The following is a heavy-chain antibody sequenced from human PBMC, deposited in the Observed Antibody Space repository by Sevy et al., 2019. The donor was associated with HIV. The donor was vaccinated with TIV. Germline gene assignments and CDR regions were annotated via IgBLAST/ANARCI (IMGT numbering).Heavy chain of an antibody. J-gene: IGHJ6*02. V-gene: IGHV1-69*13. Sequence: ASVKVSCKASGGTFSSYAISWVRQAPGQGLEWMGGIIPIFGTANYAQKFQGRVTITADESTSTAYMELGSLRSEDTAVYYCARGFCGGDCYSSLRDYYYGMDVWGQGTTVTVSS. CDR2: IIPIFGTA. CDR1: GGTFSSYA. CDR3: ARGFCGGDCYSSLRDYYYGMDV. D-gene: IGHD2-21*02.